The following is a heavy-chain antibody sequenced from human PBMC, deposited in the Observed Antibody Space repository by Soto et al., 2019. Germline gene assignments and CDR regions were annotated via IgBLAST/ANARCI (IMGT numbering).Heavy chain of an antibody. V-gene: IGHV1-8*01. CDR1: GYTFTSYD. Sequence: QVQLVQSGAEVKKPGASVKVSCKASGYTFTSYDIHWVRQATGQGLEWMGWMNPNSGNTGYAQKCQGRVTMTRTTSTSTAYMELSSLRSEDTAVYYCAREKTAYGMDVWGQGTTVTVSS. J-gene: IGHJ6*02. CDR2: MNPNSGNT. CDR3: AREKTAYGMDV.